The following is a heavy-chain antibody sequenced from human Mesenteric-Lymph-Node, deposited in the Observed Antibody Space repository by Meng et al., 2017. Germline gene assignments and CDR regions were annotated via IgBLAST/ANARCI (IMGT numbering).Heavy chain of an antibody. J-gene: IGHJ4*02. D-gene: IGHD6-19*01. Sequence: HVQLRESGQGLVKPSGALCLPCADSGSYISSSNWWSWVRQTPGKGLEWIGEIYHSGSTNYNPSLKSRVTISVDKSKNQFSLNLSSVTAADTAVYYCARVGQWLPIDYWGQGTLVTVSS. CDR3: ARVGQWLPIDY. CDR1: GSYISSSNW. V-gene: IGHV4-4*02. CDR2: IYHSGST.